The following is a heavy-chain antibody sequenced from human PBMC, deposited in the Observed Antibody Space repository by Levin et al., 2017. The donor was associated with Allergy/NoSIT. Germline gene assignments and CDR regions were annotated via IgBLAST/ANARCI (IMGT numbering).Heavy chain of an antibody. Sequence: PGGSLRLSCAASGFTFSDYYMSWIRQAPGKGLEWVSYISSSGSTIYYADSVKGRFTISRDNAKNSLYLQMNSLRAEDTAVYYCARRKIVSRVWYCDLWGRGTLVTVSS. V-gene: IGHV3-11*01. CDR2: ISSSGSTI. CDR1: GFTFSDYY. CDR3: ARRKIVSRVWYCDL. D-gene: IGHD2/OR15-2a*01. J-gene: IGHJ2*01.